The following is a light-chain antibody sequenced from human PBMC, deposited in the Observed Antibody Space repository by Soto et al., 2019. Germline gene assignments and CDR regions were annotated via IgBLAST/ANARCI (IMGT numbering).Light chain of an antibody. J-gene: IGKJ1*01. V-gene: IGKV1-33*01. CDR1: QSISSW. Sequence: DITTNQSPATLSASVGDRVTITCRASQSISSWLAWYQQKPGKAPKLLIYDASNLETGVPSRFSGSGSGTDFTFTISILQPEYITTYYCQQSYTPPRTFGHGTIVDIK. CDR2: DAS. CDR3: QQSYTPPRT.